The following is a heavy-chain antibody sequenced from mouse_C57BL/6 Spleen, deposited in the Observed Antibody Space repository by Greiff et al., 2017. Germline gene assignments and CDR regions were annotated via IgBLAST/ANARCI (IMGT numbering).Heavy chain of an antibody. CDR1: GFTFNTYA. V-gene: IGHV10-3*01. CDR3: VRGTPLYYDYDGYFDV. J-gene: IGHJ1*03. Sequence: EVQLVESGGGLVQPRGSLKLSCAASGFTFNTYAMHWVRQAPGKGLEWVARIRSKSSNYATYYADSVKDRFTISRDDSQSMLYLQMNNLKTEDTAMYYCVRGTPLYYDYDGYFDVWGTGTTVTVSS. CDR2: IRSKSSNYAT. D-gene: IGHD2-4*01.